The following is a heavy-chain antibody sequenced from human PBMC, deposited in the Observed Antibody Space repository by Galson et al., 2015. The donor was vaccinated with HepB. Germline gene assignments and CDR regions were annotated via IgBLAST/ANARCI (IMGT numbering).Heavy chain of an antibody. CDR3: ARIGAAAGFLDY. V-gene: IGHV1-18*01. Sequence: SVKVSCKASGFNLNNFGITWVRQAPGQGLEWMVWINAYDGNTNYAQRLQGRVTMTTDTSTRTAYMEQRSLRSDDTAVYYCARIGAAAGFLDYWGQGTLVTVSS. CDR2: INAYDGNT. D-gene: IGHD6-13*01. J-gene: IGHJ4*02. CDR1: GFNLNNFG.